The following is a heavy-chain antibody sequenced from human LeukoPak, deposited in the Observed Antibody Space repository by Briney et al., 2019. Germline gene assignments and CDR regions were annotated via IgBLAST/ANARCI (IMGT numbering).Heavy chain of an antibody. CDR3: ARNLPAADY. Sequence: GGSLRLSCAASGFTFSSYSMNWVRQAPGKGLEWVSSISSSRTYIYFADSLKGRFTISRDNAKNSLYLQMNSLRAEDTAVYYCARNLPAADYWGQGTLVTVSS. D-gene: IGHD2-2*01. CDR2: ISSSRTYI. J-gene: IGHJ4*02. CDR1: GFTFSSYS. V-gene: IGHV3-21*01.